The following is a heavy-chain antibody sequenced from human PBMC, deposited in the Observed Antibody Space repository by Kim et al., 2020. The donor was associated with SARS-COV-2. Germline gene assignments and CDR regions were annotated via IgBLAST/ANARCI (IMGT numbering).Heavy chain of an antibody. J-gene: IGHJ6*02. Sequence: SETLSLTCTVSGGSISSYYWSWIRQPPGKGLEWIGYIYYSGSTNYNPSLKSRVTISVDTSKNQFSLKLSSVTAADTAVYYCARTPYYYDSRGQYGMDVWGQGTTVTVSS. CDR1: GGSISSYY. V-gene: IGHV4-59*01. CDR2: IYYSGST. CDR3: ARTPYYYDSRGQYGMDV. D-gene: IGHD3-22*01.